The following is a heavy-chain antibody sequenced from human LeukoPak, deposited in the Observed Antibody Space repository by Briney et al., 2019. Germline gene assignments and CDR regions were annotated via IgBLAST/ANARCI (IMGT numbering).Heavy chain of an antibody. CDR3: ARDSQRKYQLLNLLFG. CDR2: IRYDGSNK. J-gene: IGHJ4*02. D-gene: IGHD2-2*02. CDR1: GFTFSSYG. Sequence: GGSLRLSCAASGFTFSSYGMHWVRQAPGKGLEWVAFIRYDGSNKYYADSVKGRFTISRDNSKNTLYLQMNSLRAEDTAVYYCARDSQRKYQLLNLLFGWGQGTLVTVSS. V-gene: IGHV3-30*02.